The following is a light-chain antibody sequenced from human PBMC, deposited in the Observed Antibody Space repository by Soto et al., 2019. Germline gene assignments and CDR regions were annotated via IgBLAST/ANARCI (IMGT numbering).Light chain of an antibody. V-gene: IGKV3-15*01. J-gene: IGKJ3*01. CDR3: QQYNIWPPEVT. Sequence: EIVMTQSPATLSVSPGERATLSCRASQSVNRNLAWYQQKPGQTPRLLIYGASTRAAGVPVRFSGSGSGTDFNLTISSLQSEDFAIYYCQQYNIWPPEVTFGPGTKVDIK. CDR1: QSVNRN. CDR2: GAS.